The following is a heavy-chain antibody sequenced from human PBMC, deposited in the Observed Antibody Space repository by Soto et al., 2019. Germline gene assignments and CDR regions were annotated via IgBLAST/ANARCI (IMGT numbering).Heavy chain of an antibody. CDR2: ISYDGSNK. CDR3: AKIRVDFRLGWEYYYGMDV. Sequence: QVQLVESGGGVVQPGRSLRLSCAASGFTFSSYGMHWVRQAPGKWLEWVAVISYDGSNKYYADSVKGRFTISRDNSKNTLYLQMNSLRAEDPAVYYCAKIRVDFRLGWEYYYGMDVWGQGTTVTVSS. V-gene: IGHV3-30*18. J-gene: IGHJ6*02. D-gene: IGHD3-9*01. CDR1: GFTFSSYG.